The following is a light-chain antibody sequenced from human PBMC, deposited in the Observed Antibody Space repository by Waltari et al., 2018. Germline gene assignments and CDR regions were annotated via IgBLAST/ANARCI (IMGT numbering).Light chain of an antibody. CDR2: RND. Sequence: SVLTQPPSASGTPGQRLTISCSGTYSNIGRNTSNWYQVFPGRAPKLLIYRNDQRPLGVPERFSGSKSGTSATLIISGPLSEDEAEYYCAAWEDGVNIHYVFGSGTKVTVL. V-gene: IGLV1-44*01. CDR3: AAWEDGVNIHYV. J-gene: IGLJ1*01. CDR1: YSNIGRNT.